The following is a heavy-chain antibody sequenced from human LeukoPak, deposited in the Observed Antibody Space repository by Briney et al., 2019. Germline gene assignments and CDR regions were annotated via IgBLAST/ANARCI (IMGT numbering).Heavy chain of an antibody. D-gene: IGHD3-3*01. CDR3: ARDRVVLHTDY. CDR1: GFTFSSYW. V-gene: IGHV3-7*01. Sequence: PGGSLRLSCAASGFTFSSYWMTWVRQAPGKGLEWVANIKQDGSEKYYVDSVKGRFTISRDNAKNSLYLQMNSLRAEDTALYYCARDRVVLHTDYWGQGTLVTVSS. J-gene: IGHJ4*02. CDR2: IKQDGSEK.